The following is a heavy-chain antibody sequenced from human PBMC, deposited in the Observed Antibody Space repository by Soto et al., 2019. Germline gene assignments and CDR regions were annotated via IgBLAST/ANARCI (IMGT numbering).Heavy chain of an antibody. J-gene: IGHJ1*01. CDR3: ANYYGDYAGGEFFQH. CDR2: ITGSGSST. V-gene: IGHV3-23*01. D-gene: IGHD4-17*01. Sequence: EVQLLESGGDLVQPGGSLRLSCALSGFTFSNYAMNWVRQAPGKGLEWVSAITGSGSSTYYAESVKGRFTISRDNSKNTLYLQMNSLRAEGTAVYYCANYYGDYAGGEFFQHWGQGTRVTVSS. CDR1: GFTFSNYA.